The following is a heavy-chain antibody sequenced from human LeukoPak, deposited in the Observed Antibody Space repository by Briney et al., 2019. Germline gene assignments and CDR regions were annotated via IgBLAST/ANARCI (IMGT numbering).Heavy chain of an antibody. J-gene: IGHJ6*02. D-gene: IGHD2-15*01. CDR3: ARVLVVAATQGYYYGMDV. CDR2: ISAYNGNT. CDR1: GYTFTSYG. Sequence: ASVKVSCKASGYTFTSYGISWVRQAPGQGLEWMGWISAYNGNTNYAQKLQGRVTMTTDTSTSTAYMELRSLRFDDTAVYYCARVLVVAATQGYYYGMDVWGQGTTVTVSS. V-gene: IGHV1-18*01.